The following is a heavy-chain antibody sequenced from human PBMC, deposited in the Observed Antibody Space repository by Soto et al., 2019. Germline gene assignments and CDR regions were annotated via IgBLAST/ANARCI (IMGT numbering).Heavy chain of an antibody. CDR2: IYPGGST. CDR1: GDSISDYY. J-gene: IGHJ4*02. Sequence: QVQLQESGPGMVKPSETLSLTCTVSGDSISDYYWSWIRQPAGKGLEWIGRIYPGGSTNYNPSLKSRVTMSVDTYKNQFSLKLSSVTAADSAVYYCVRNYNTGYYPFDYWGQGTQVTVSS. CDR3: VRNYNTGYYPFDY. V-gene: IGHV4-4*07. D-gene: IGHD3-22*01.